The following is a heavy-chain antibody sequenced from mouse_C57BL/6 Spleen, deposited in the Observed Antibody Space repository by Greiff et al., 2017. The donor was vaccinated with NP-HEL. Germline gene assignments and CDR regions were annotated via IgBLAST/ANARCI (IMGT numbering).Heavy chain of an antibody. J-gene: IGHJ4*01. D-gene: IGHD2-1*01. CDR3: TKGGNYRDAMDY. Sequence: VQLQQSGAELVRPGASVKLSCTASGFNIKDDYMHWVKQRPEQGLEWIGWIDPENGDTEYASKFQGKATITADTSSNTAYLQLSSLTSEDTAVYYCTKGGNYRDAMDYWGQGTSVTVSS. CDR2: IDPENGDT. CDR1: GFNIKDDY. V-gene: IGHV14-4*01.